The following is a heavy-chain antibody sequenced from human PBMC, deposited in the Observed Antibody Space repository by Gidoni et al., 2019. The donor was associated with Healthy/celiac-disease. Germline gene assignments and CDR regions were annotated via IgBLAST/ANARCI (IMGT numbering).Heavy chain of an antibody. D-gene: IGHD6-19*01. V-gene: IGHV4-4*02. Sequence: QVQLQESGPGLVKPSETLSLTCAVSGGSLCSSNWWRWVRQPPGKGLEWIGEIYHSGSTNYNPSLKSRVTISVDKSKNQFSLKLSSVTAADTAVYYCARVKTVAVAGTVHAGGFDPWGQGTLVTVSS. CDR1: GGSLCSSNW. J-gene: IGHJ5*02. CDR2: IYHSGST. CDR3: ARVKTVAVAGTVHAGGFDP.